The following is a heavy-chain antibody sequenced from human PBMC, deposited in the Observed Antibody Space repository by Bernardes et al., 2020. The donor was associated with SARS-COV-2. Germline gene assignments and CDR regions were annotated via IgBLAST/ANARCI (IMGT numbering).Heavy chain of an antibody. Sequence: GGSLRLSCAASGFTISSYWMHWVRQPPGKGLVWLSRISDDGSYTDYAGSARGRFTIYRDYAKNTVYMQMDSLRVDDTAVYYCARDTFGDGALFDYWGQGNLVTVSS. V-gene: IGHV3-74*01. D-gene: IGHD3-10*01. CDR1: GFTISSYW. CDR3: ARDTFGDGALFDY. J-gene: IGHJ4*02. CDR2: ISDDGSYT.